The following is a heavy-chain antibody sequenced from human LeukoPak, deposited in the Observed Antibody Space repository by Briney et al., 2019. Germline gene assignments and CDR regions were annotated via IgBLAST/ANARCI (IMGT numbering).Heavy chain of an antibody. CDR3: ARSEYYDSSGRFDY. CDR2: IYYSGST. D-gene: IGHD3-22*01. V-gene: IGHV4-59*01. Sequence: SETLSLTCTVSGGSISSYYWSWIRQVPGKGLEWIGYIYYSGSTNYNPSLKSRVTISVDTSKNQFSLKLSSVTAADTAVYYCARSEYYDSSGRFDYWGQGTLVTVSS. J-gene: IGHJ4*02. CDR1: GGSISSYY.